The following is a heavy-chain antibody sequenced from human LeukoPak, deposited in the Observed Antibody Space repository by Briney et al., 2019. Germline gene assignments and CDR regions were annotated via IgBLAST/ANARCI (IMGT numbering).Heavy chain of an antibody. CDR3: AEVESSYCRI. Sequence: GSLRLSCVASGLTFGNYGMNWVRQAPGKGLEWVSSIGGGGYTTYYADSVRGRFTISRDNSKNSMYLQMSSLRAEDTAIYYCAEVESSYCRIWGQGTLVTVSS. CDR1: GLTFGNYG. D-gene: IGHD3-10*01. J-gene: IGHJ4*02. V-gene: IGHV3-23*01. CDR2: IGGGGYTT.